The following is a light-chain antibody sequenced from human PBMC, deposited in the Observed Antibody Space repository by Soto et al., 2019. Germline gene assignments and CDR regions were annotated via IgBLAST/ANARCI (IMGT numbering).Light chain of an antibody. V-gene: IGKV3-11*01. Sequence: EIVLTQSPATLSLSPGERATLSCRASQSVSSYLAWYQQKPGQAPRLLIYDASNRATGIPARFSGSGSGTYFTLTISSLEPEDVAVYYCQQRSNWLTFGGGTKVEIK. CDR3: QQRSNWLT. CDR1: QSVSSY. J-gene: IGKJ4*01. CDR2: DAS.